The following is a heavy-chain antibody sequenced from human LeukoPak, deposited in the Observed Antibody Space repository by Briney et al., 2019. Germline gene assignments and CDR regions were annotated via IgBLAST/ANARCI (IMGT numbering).Heavy chain of an antibody. J-gene: IGHJ4*02. V-gene: IGHV3-30*02. CDR3: AKFPVLAGGLFDY. CDR1: GFTFSSYG. CDR2: IRYGGSNK. Sequence: AGGSLRLSCAASGFTFSSYGMHWVRQAPGKGLEWVAFIRYGGSNKYYADSVKGRFTISRDNSKNTLYLQMNSLRAEDTAVYYCAKFPVLAGGLFDYWGQGTLVTVSS. D-gene: IGHD1-1*01.